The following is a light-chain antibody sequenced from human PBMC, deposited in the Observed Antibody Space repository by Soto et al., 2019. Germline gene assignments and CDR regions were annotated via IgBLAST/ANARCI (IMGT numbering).Light chain of an antibody. J-gene: IGKJ1*01. V-gene: IGKV3-11*01. CDR2: GAS. CDR1: QSVRSN. Sequence: ETVMTQSPATLPVSPGERATLSCRASQSVRSNLAWYQQKPGQAPRLLIYGASNRATGIPDRFSGSGSGTDFTLTISRLEPEDFAVYYCQQRSDWPPTFGQGTKVDIK. CDR3: QQRSDWPPT.